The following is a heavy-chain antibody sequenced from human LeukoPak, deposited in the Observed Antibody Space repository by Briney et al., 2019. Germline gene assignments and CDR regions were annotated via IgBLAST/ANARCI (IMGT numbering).Heavy chain of an antibody. D-gene: IGHD3-3*01. Sequence: GESLKISCKGSGYGFTSYWIGWVRQMPGKGLEWMGIIYPGDSDTRYSPSFQGQVTISADKSISTAYLQWSSLKASDTAMYYCAKSDYDFWSGYRYNWFDPWGQGTLVTVSS. CDR1: GYGFTSYW. CDR3: AKSDYDFWSGYRYNWFDP. CDR2: IYPGDSDT. V-gene: IGHV5-51*01. J-gene: IGHJ5*02.